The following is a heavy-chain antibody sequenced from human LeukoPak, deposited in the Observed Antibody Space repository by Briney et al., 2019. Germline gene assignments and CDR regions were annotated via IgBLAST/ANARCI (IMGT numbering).Heavy chain of an antibody. J-gene: IGHJ4*02. D-gene: IGHD3-10*01. Sequence: GGSLRLSCAGSGFTFSGYWMSWVRQAPGKGLEREANIKYDGSEKYYVDSVKGRFTISRDNAKNSLYLQMNSLRVEDTAVYYCARGRSKDYWGQGTLVTVSS. CDR3: ARGRSKDY. CDR2: IKYDGSEK. V-gene: IGHV3-7*04. CDR1: GFTFSGYW.